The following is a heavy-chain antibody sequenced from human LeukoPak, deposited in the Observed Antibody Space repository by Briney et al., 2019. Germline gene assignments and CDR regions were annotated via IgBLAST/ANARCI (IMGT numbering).Heavy chain of an antibody. V-gene: IGHV3-23*01. Sequence: GGSLRLSCAASGFTFSSYTMSWVRQAPGKGLEWVSAISGSGGSTYYADSVKGRFTISRDNSKNTLYLQMNSLRAEDTAVYYCAKGGDSYGYGPVGYWGQGTLVTVSS. D-gene: IGHD5-18*01. J-gene: IGHJ4*02. CDR3: AKGGDSYGYGPVGY. CDR2: ISGSGGST. CDR1: GFTFSSYT.